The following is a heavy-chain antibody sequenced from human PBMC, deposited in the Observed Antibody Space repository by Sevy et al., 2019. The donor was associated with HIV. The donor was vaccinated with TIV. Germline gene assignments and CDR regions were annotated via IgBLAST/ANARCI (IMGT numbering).Heavy chain of an antibody. CDR1: GYTFTSYD. J-gene: IGHJ4*02. D-gene: IGHD6-19*01. V-gene: IGHV1-8*01. CDR3: ARAGSGWYDHYFDP. Sequence: ASVKVSCKASGYTFTSYDINWVRQATGQGLEWMGWMNPNSGNTGYAQKFQGRVTMTGNTAINTAYMGLSSLRSEETAVYYCARAGSGWYDHYFDPWGQGTLVTVSS. CDR2: MNPNSGNT.